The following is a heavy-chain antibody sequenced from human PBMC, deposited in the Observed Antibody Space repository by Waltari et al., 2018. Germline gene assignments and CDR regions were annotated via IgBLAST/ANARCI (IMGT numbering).Heavy chain of an antibody. CDR3: ARDTTGGLGHFDY. J-gene: IGHJ4*02. Sequence: DVQLVESGGGLVQPGGSLRLSCAASGFIFSNYWMSWVRQAPGKGLEWVANIKQDGSEKYYVDSVKGRFTISRDNAKNSLYLQMNSLRAEDTAVYFCARDTTGGLGHFDYWGQGTLVTLPS. CDR1: GFIFSNYW. CDR2: IKQDGSEK. D-gene: IGHD1-1*01. V-gene: IGHV3-7*03.